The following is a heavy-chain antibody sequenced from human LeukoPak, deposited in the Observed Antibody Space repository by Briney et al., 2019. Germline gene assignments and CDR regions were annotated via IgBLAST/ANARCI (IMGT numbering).Heavy chain of an antibody. Sequence: PSETLSLTCTVSGGSLSSGTYFWGWIRQPPGKGLEWIGTIYYSGSTYYNPSLKSRVTISVDSSKNQFSLRLSSVTAADTAVYYCARESLTWLQSRTSWFDPWGQGTLVTVSS. V-gene: IGHV4-39*07. D-gene: IGHD5-24*01. CDR1: GGSLSSGTYF. J-gene: IGHJ5*02. CDR3: ARESLTWLQSRTSWFDP. CDR2: IYYSGST.